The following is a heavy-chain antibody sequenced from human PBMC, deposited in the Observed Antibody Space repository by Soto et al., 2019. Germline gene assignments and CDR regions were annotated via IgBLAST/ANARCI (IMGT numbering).Heavy chain of an antibody. CDR1: GFTFSSYW. V-gene: IGHV3-7*01. J-gene: IGHJ4*02. CDR2: IKQDGSEK. CDR3: ARGRGGSGYDNYYFDY. D-gene: IGHD5-12*01. Sequence: EVQLVESGGGLVQPGGSLRLSCAASGFTFSSYWMSWVRQAPGKGLEWVANIKQDGSEKYYVDSVKGRFTISRDNAKNSLYLQMNSLRAEDTAVYYCARGRGGSGYDNYYFDYWGQGTLVTVSS.